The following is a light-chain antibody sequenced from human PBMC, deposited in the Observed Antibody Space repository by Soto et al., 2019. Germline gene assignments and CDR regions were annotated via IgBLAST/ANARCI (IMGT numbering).Light chain of an antibody. CDR2: EVI. CDR3: NSYTNSGTWV. CDR1: SSDVGGYNY. J-gene: IGLJ3*02. Sequence: QSALTQPASVSGSPGQSITISCAGTSSDVGGYNYVSWYQQHPDKAPKLMIYEVINRPSGVSNRFSGSKSDNTASLTISGLQAEDEADYYCNSYTNSGTWVFGGGTKVTVL. V-gene: IGLV2-14*01.